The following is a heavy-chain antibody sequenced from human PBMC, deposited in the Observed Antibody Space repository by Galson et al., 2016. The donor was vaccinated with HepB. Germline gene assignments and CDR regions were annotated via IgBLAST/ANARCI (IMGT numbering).Heavy chain of an antibody. J-gene: IGHJ3*02. V-gene: IGHV4-4*02. D-gene: IGHD1-26*01. CDR3: AKDATLGTTTLGAFDI. CDR2: IYHTGST. Sequence: SETLSLTCGVSGGSISITNWWSWVRQTPGKGLEWIGSIYHTGSTNYNPSLKSRATISVAKSKNQFSLDLRSVTAADTAVYYCAKDATLGTTTLGAFDIWGQGTLVTVSS. CDR1: GGSISITNW.